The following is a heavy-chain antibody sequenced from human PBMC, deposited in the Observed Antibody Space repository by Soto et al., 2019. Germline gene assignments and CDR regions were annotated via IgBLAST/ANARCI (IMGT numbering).Heavy chain of an antibody. J-gene: IGHJ4*02. V-gene: IGHV3-21*01. Sequence: EVQLVESGGGLVKPGGSLRLSCAASGFIFSSYSMNWVRQAPGKGLEWVSCISSSGSHAYYADSVKGRFTISRDNAKESLYLQMNSLRAEDTAVYYCARDRDGCNPVDYWGQGTLVTVSS. CDR3: ARDRDGCNPVDY. CDR1: GFIFSSYS. CDR2: ISSSGSHA.